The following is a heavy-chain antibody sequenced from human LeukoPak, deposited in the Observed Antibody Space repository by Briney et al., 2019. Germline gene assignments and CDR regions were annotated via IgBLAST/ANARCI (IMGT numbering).Heavy chain of an antibody. CDR2: IYSGGST. V-gene: IGHV3-66*01. J-gene: IGHJ4*02. Sequence: GGSLRLSCAASGFTVSSNYMSWVRQAPGKGLEWVSVIYSGGSTYYADSVKGRFTISRDNAKNSLYLQMNSLRAEDTALYYCAKEADTAIVNWGQGTLVTVSS. CDR1: GFTVSSNY. D-gene: IGHD5-18*01. CDR3: AKEADTAIVN.